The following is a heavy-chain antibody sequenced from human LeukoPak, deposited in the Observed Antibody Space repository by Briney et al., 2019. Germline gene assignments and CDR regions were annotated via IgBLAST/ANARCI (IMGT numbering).Heavy chain of an antibody. V-gene: IGHV3-15*01. J-gene: IGHJ4*02. D-gene: IGHD1-26*01. Sequence: PGGSLRLSCAASGFTFINAWMNWVRQAPGKGLEWVGRIKSKTDGGTTDYAAPVKGRFTISRDNAKNSLYLQMNSLRPEDTALYYCATYSGAHHKTFDDWGQGTLVTVSS. CDR3: ATYSGAHHKTFDD. CDR2: IKSKTDGGTT. CDR1: GFTFINAW.